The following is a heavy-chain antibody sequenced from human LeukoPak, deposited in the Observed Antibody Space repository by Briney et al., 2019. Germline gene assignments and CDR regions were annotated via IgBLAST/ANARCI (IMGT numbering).Heavy chain of an antibody. CDR3: ARGPGYSYDLYYFDY. CDR2: IIPIFGTA. J-gene: IGHJ4*02. CDR1: GGTFSSYA. D-gene: IGHD5-18*01. Sequence: GASVKVSCKASGGTFSSYAISWVRQAPGQGLEWMGGIIPIFGTANYAQKFQGRVTITTDESTSTDYMELSSLRSEDTAVYYCARGPGYSYDLYYFDYWGQGTLVTVSS. V-gene: IGHV1-69*05.